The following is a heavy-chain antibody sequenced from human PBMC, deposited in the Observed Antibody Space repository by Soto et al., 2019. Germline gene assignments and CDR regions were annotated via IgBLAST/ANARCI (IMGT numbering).Heavy chain of an antibody. CDR1: GYTFTRYA. CDR2: INPGNGDT. CDR3: ARNSYISGDDDSYYFDY. D-gene: IGHD2-21*02. V-gene: IGHV1-3*01. J-gene: IGHJ4*02. Sequence: ASVKVSCKASGYTFTRYAMHWVRQAPGQRPEWMGWINPGNGDTKYSEKLQGRVTFTRDTSATTIYMELSSLRSEDTALYYCARNSYISGDDDSYYFDYWGQGTPVTVS.